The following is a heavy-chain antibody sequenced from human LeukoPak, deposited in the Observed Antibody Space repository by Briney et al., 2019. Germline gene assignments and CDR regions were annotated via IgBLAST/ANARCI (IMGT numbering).Heavy chain of an antibody. J-gene: IGHJ4*02. Sequence: PGGSLRLSCAASGFTFSSYSMNWVRQAPGKGLEWVSYISSSSSTIYYADSVKGRSTISRDNAKNSLYLQMNSLRPEDMALYYCAKGPTYSSSSFFDYWGQGILVAVSS. V-gene: IGHV3-48*04. D-gene: IGHD6-6*01. CDR1: GFTFSSYS. CDR3: AKGPTYSSSSFFDY. CDR2: ISSSSSTI.